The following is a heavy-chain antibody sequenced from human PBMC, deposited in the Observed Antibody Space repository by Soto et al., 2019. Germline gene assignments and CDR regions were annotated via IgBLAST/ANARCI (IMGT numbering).Heavy chain of an antibody. V-gene: IGHV3-7*01. Sequence: GGSLRLSCAASGFTFSDYWMSWVRQAPGKGLEWVANIKQDGSDKYYVDSVKGRFTISRDNAKNSLFLQMNRLRAADTAVYYCARTYSSQPFRPNDYWGQGTLVTVSS. D-gene: IGHD2-15*01. CDR3: ARTYSSQPFRPNDY. J-gene: IGHJ4*02. CDR2: IKQDGSDK. CDR1: GFTFSDYW.